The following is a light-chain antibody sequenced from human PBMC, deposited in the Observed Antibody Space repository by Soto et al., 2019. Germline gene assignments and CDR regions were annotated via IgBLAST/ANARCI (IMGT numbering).Light chain of an antibody. J-gene: IGKJ4*01. V-gene: IGKV3D-15*01. Sequence: EIVLTQSPGTLSLAAGERDTLSXRVCQSVSNNYLAWYQQKPGQAPRLLIYGASSRATGIPDRFSGSGSGTDFTLTISSLQSEDFAVYYCQQYNNWRGTFGGGTKVDI. CDR2: GAS. CDR1: QSVSNN. CDR3: QQYNNWRGT.